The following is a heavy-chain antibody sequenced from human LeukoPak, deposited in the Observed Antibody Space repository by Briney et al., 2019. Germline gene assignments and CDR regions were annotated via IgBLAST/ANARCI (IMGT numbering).Heavy chain of an antibody. CDR2: INPNSGGT. Sequence: ASVKVSCKASGYTFTSYDINWVRQATGQGLEWMGWINPNSGGTNYAQKFQGRVTMTRDTSISTAYIELSRLRSDDTAVYYCARDIAAAMYYFDYWGQGTLVTVSS. CDR1: GYTFTSYD. J-gene: IGHJ4*02. D-gene: IGHD6-13*01. V-gene: IGHV1-2*02. CDR3: ARDIAAAMYYFDY.